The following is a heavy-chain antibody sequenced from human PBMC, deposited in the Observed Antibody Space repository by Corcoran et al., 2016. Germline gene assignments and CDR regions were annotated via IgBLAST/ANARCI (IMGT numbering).Heavy chain of an antibody. CDR1: GGTFSSYA. Sequence: QVQLVQSGAEVKKPGSSVKVSCKASGGTFSSYAISWVRQAPGQGLEWMGGIIPIFGTANYAQKFQGRVTITADKSTSTAYMELSSLRSEDTAVYYCARGSLEWLTTGYYGMDVWGQGTTVTVSS. CDR3: ARGSLEWLTTGYYGMDV. V-gene: IGHV1-69*06. D-gene: IGHD3-3*01. CDR2: IIPIFGTA. J-gene: IGHJ6*02.